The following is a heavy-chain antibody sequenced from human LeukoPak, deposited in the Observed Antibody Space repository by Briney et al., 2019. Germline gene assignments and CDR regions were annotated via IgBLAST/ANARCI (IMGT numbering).Heavy chain of an antibody. V-gene: IGHV1-8*03. D-gene: IGHD3-3*01. CDR3: ARARGVVGDYYYMDV. CDR2: MNPNIGDR. Sequence: ASVKVSCKASGYAFTSFDINWVRQATGQGLEWMGWMNPNIGDRGYAQKFQGRVTITRNTSISTAYMELSSQRSEDTAVYYCARARGVVGDYYYMDVWGRGTTVTVSS. J-gene: IGHJ6*03. CDR1: GYAFTSFD.